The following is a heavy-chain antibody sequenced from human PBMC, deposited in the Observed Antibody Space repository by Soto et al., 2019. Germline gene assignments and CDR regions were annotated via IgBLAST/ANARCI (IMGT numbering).Heavy chain of an antibody. Sequence: PGESLKIFCKGSGYSFTSYWNGLVRQMSGKGLGLLVIIYRCYAETIYSTSCQGQVTILHDKSINTAYLQWSSLKASDTARYYCATSPGTITMLFWGQGTMVTVSS. CDR2: IYRCYAET. V-gene: IGHV5-51*01. J-gene: IGHJ3*01. CDR1: GYSFTSYW. CDR3: ATSPGTITMLF. D-gene: IGHD3-10*01.